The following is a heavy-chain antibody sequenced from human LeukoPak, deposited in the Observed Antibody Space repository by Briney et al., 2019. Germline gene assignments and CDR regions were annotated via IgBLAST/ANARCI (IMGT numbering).Heavy chain of an antibody. D-gene: IGHD5-24*01. Sequence: GGSLRLSCAASGFTFDDYAMHWVRQAPGKGLEWVSGISWNSGSIGYADSVKGRFTISRDNAKNSLYLQMNSLRAEDMALDYCAKGKMATTPFAFNIWGQGTRVTVSS. V-gene: IGHV3-9*03. CDR3: AKGKMATTPFAFNI. CDR2: ISWNSGSI. CDR1: GFTFDDYA. J-gene: IGHJ3*02.